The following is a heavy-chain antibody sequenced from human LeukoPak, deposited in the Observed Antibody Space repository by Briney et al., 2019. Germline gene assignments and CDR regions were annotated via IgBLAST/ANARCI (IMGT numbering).Heavy chain of an antibody. Sequence: SETLSLTCTVSGGSISGSSYYWGWIRQPPGKGLEWVGSIYYSGSTYYNPSLKSRVTISVDTSKNQFSLKLSSVTAADTAVYYCARDGGIAARPGGWYFDLWGRGTLVTVSS. V-gene: IGHV4-39*07. D-gene: IGHD6-6*01. CDR2: IYYSGST. CDR3: ARDGGIAARPGGWYFDL. J-gene: IGHJ2*01. CDR1: GGSISGSSYY.